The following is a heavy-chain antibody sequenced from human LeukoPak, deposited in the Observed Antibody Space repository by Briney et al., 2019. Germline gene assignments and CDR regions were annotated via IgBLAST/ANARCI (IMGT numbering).Heavy chain of an antibody. CDR2: IYYSGST. CDR1: GGSISSGGYY. CDR3: ARGRGGSSWYFEPSGVDYPAYYFDY. D-gene: IGHD6-13*01. Sequence: PSQTLSLTCTVSGGSISSGGYYWSWIRQHPGKGLEWIGYIYYSGSTYYNPSLKSRVTISVDTSKNQFSLKLSSVTVADTAVYYCARGRGGSSWYFEPSGVDYPAYYFDYWGQGTLVTVSS. V-gene: IGHV4-31*03. J-gene: IGHJ4*02.